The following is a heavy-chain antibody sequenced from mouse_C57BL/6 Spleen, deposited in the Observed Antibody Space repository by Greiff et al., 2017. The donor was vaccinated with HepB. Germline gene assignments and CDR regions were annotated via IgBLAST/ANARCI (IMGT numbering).Heavy chain of an antibody. D-gene: IGHD2-13*01. Sequence: QVQLQQPGAELVKPGASVKLSCKASGYTFTSYWMHWVKQRPGQGLEWIGMIHPNSGSTNYNEKFKSKATLNVDKSSSTAYMQRSSLTSEDSAVYYCARAYYSDYGGAMDYWGQGTSVTVSS. J-gene: IGHJ4*01. V-gene: IGHV1-64*01. CDR1: GYTFTSYW. CDR2: IHPNSGST. CDR3: ARAYYSDYGGAMDY.